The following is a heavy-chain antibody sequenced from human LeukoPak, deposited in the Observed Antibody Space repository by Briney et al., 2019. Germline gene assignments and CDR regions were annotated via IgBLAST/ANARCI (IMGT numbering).Heavy chain of an antibody. J-gene: IGHJ4*02. Sequence: SETLSLTCTVSGVSISTYYWSWIRQPPGKGLEWVGEINHSGSTNYNPSLKSRVTISVDTSKNQFSLKLSSVTAADTAVYYCARGRSEGIAAAGFDYWGQGTLVTVSS. D-gene: IGHD6-13*01. V-gene: IGHV4-34*01. CDR2: INHSGST. CDR3: ARGRSEGIAAAGFDY. CDR1: GVSISTYY.